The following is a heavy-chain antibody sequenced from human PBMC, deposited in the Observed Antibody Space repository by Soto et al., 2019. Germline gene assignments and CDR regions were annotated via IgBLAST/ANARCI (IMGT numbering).Heavy chain of an antibody. CDR2: IDPSDSYT. CDR1: GYSFTSYW. Sequence: GESLKISCKGSGYSFTSYWISWVRQMPGKGLEWMGRIDPSDSYTNYSPSFQGHVTISADKSISTAYPQWSSLKASDTAMYYCARRGIAVAGTCYYYGMDVWGQGTTVTVSS. J-gene: IGHJ6*02. V-gene: IGHV5-10-1*01. D-gene: IGHD6-19*01. CDR3: ARRGIAVAGTCYYYGMDV.